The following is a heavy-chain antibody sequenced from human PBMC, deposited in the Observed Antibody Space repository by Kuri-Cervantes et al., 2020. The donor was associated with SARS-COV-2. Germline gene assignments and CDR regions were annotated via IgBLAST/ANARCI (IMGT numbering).Heavy chain of an antibody. V-gene: IGHV1-18*01. D-gene: IGHD7-27*01. CDR3: AVLTGESGPYYYYYGMDV. J-gene: IGHJ6*02. Sequence: ASVKVSCKASGYTFTSYGISWVRQAPGQGLEWMGWISAYNGDTNYAQKLQGRVTMTTDTPTSTAYIELRSLRSDDTAVYYCAVLTGESGPYYYYYGMDVWGQGTTVTVSS. CDR2: ISAYNGDT. CDR1: GYTFTSYG.